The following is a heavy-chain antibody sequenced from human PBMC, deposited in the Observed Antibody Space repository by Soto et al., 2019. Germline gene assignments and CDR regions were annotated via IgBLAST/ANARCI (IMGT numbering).Heavy chain of an antibody. CDR2: IYYSGST. J-gene: IGHJ4*02. V-gene: IGHV4-39*07. CDR3: ARGLELEVY. D-gene: IGHD1-7*01. CDR1: GGSISSSSYY. Sequence: SETLSLTCTVSGGSISSSSYYWGWIRQPPGKGLEWIGSIYYSGSTYYNPSLKSRVTISVDTSKNQFSLKLSSVTAADTAVYYCARGLELEVYWGQGTLVTVSS.